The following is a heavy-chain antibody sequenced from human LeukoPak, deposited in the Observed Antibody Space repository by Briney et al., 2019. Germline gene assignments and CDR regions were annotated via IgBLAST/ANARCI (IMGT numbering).Heavy chain of an antibody. CDR3: ARVLRFLEWSENWFDP. D-gene: IGHD3-3*01. CDR1: GGSISSSSYY. V-gene: IGHV4-39*01. Sequence: SETLSLTRTVSGGSISSSSYYWGWIRQPPGKGLEWIGSIYYSGSTYYNPSLKSRVTISVDTSKNQFSLKLSSVTAADTAVYYCARVLRFLEWSENWFDPWGQGTLVTVSS. CDR2: IYYSGST. J-gene: IGHJ5*02.